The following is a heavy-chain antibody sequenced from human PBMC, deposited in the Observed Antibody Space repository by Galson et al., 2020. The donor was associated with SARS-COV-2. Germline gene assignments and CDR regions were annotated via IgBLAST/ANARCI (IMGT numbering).Heavy chain of an antibody. CDR2: ISGSGVKT. V-gene: IGHV3-23*01. J-gene: IGHJ5*02. CDR1: GFIFSSYV. CDR3: TKGPDYEVLYNWFHP. Sequence: GGSLRLSCAASGFIFSSYVMVWVRQAPGRGLEWVSGISGSGVKTYYAASVKGRFTISRDNSQNTLYLQMNSLGPEDTAVYYCTKGPDYEVLYNWFHPWGQGTLVTVSA. D-gene: IGHD4-17*01.